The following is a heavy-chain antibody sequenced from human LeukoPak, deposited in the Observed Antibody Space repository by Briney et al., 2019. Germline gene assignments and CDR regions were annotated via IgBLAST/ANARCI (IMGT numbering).Heavy chain of an antibody. D-gene: IGHD1-1*01. J-gene: IGHJ4*02. CDR1: GFTFSSYE. CDR3: ARGNEEQRGPFDY. CDR2: ISSSGSTI. Sequence: GGSLRLSCAASGFTFSSYEMNWVRQAPGKGLEGVSYISSSGSTIYYADSVKGRFTISRDNAKNSLYLQMNSLRAEDTAVYYCARGNEEQRGPFDYWGQGTLVTVSS. V-gene: IGHV3-48*03.